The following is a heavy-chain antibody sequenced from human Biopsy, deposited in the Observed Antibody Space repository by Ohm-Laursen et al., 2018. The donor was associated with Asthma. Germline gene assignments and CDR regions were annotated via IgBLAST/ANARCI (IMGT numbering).Heavy chain of an antibody. Sequence: TLSLTCTVSGVSIRSYYWTWIPQPPGKGLEWIGNIHYSGSTYSNPSLKSRVTISVDTSKKQISLRLSSVIAADTAVYYCAGFCSGGNCPDHWGQGTLVTVSS. CDR3: AGFCSGGNCPDH. D-gene: IGHD2-15*01. CDR1: GVSIRSYY. V-gene: IGHV4-59*01. J-gene: IGHJ4*02. CDR2: IHYSGST.